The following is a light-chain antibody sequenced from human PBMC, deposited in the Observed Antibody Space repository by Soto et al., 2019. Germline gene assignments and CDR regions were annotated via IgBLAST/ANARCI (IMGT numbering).Light chain of an antibody. CDR1: QTVGSF. CDR2: NTS. V-gene: IGKV3-11*01. J-gene: IGKJ4*01. Sequence: EIVLTQSPATLSLSPGERATLSCRASQTVGSFLAWYQHKPGQAPRLLIYNTSKRANGIPARFSSSGSGTDFTLTTSSLEPEDFAVYYCQQRYNWPPLTFGGGTKVEMK. CDR3: QQRYNWPPLT.